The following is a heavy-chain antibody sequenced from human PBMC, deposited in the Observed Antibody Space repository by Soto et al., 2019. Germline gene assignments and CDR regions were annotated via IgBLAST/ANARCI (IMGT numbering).Heavy chain of an antibody. CDR3: AQRDYGDYSVIDY. J-gene: IGHJ4*02. D-gene: IGHD4-17*01. V-gene: IGHV4-61*05. CDR1: GGSISSGNYY. CDR2: ISYSGST. Sequence: PSETLSLTCTVSGGSISSGNYYWSWIRQPPGKGLEWIGFISYSGSTNYNPSLKSRVTISVDKSKNQFSLKLSSVTAADTAVYYCAQRDYGDYSVIDYWGQGTLVTVSS.